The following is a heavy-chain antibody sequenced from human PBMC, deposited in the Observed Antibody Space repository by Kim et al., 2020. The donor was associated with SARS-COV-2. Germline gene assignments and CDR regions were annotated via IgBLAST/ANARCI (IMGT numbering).Heavy chain of an antibody. J-gene: IGHJ4*02. V-gene: IGHV3-23*01. Sequence: DSVKGRFTISRDNSKNTLYLQMNSLRAEDTAVYYCAKDGYYGSGRTFDYWGQGTLVTVSS. D-gene: IGHD3-10*01. CDR3: AKDGYYGSGRTFDY.